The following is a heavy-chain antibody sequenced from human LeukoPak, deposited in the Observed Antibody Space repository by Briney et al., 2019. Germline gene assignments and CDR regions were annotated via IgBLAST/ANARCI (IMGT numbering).Heavy chain of an antibody. Sequence: QPGGSLRLSCAASGFTFSSYEMNWVRQAPGKGLEWVSYISSSGSTIYYADSVKGRFTISRDNAKNSLYLQMNSLRAEDTAVYYCARRLGYYYGMDVWGKGTTVTVSS. CDR3: ARRLGYYYGMDV. V-gene: IGHV3-48*03. CDR2: ISSSGSTI. J-gene: IGHJ6*04. D-gene: IGHD7-27*01. CDR1: GFTFSSYE.